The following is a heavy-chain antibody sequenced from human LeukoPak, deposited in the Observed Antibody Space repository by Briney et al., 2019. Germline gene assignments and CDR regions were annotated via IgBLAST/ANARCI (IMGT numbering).Heavy chain of an antibody. V-gene: IGHV4-59*12. D-gene: IGHD3-10*01. CDR3: ARDNMVRGPTYYYYGMDV. CDR1: GGSISNKY. Sequence: SETLSLTCSISGGSISNKYWSWIRQPPGKGLEWIGSIYYSGSTYYNPSLKSRVTISVDTSKNQFSLKLSSVTAADTAVYYCARDNMVRGPTYYYYGMDVWGQGTTVTVSS. CDR2: IYYSGST. J-gene: IGHJ6*02.